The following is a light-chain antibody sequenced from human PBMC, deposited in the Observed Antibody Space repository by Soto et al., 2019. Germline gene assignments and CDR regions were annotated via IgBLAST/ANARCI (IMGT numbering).Light chain of an antibody. CDR1: SSKIGTTYD. V-gene: IGLV1-40*01. CDR2: CIH. CDR3: LSYDSSLSGYV. J-gene: IGLJ1*01. Sequence: QPFLTLPPPVTRAHGHRLTIPCTGSSSKIGTTYDVHWYQQLPRTDPELLILCIHIRPSGVPDRFSGSKSGTSASLAINGLQAEDEADYYCLSYDSSLSGYVFGTGTKVTV.